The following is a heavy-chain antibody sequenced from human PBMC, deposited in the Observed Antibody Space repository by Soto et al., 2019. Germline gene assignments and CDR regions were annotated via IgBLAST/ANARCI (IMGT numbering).Heavy chain of an antibody. CDR2: IKQDGSEK. J-gene: IGHJ5*02. CDR1: GFTFSAFW. CDR3: ASPRGNSPWFDP. D-gene: IGHD3-16*01. Sequence: GGSLRLSCAASGFTFSAFWMSWVRQAPGKGLEWVANIKQDGSEKYYVDSLKGRFTISRDNAKNSLYLQMDSLRVEDTAVYYCASPRGNSPWFDPWGQGNLVTVSS. V-gene: IGHV3-7*01.